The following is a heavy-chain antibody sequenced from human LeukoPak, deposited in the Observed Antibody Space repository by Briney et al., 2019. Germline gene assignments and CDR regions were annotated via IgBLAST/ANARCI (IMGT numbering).Heavy chain of an antibody. V-gene: IGHV4-59*01. Sequence: SETLSLTCTVSGGSISSYYWSWLRQPPGKGLEWIGYIYYSGSTNYNPSLKSRVTISVDTSKNQFSLKLSSVTAADTAVYYCARGSGWPYYFDYWGQGTLVTVSS. CDR3: ARGSGWPYYFDY. CDR2: IYYSGST. CDR1: GGSISSYY. D-gene: IGHD6-19*01. J-gene: IGHJ4*02.